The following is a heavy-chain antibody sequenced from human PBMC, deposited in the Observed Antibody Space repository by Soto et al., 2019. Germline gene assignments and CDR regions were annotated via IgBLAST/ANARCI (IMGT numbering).Heavy chain of an antibody. D-gene: IGHD1-1*01. Sequence: EVQVVESGGGLIQPGGSLRLSCAGFGFDFSNYNMDWVRQAPGKGLEWISYISNTARTIFYADSVKGRFTISRDNARNSLFLQMNSLRDEDTAVYYCARDGSRGYDMDVWGQGTTVTVSS. CDR3: ARDGSRGYDMDV. V-gene: IGHV3-48*02. J-gene: IGHJ6*02. CDR1: GFDFSNYN. CDR2: ISNTARTI.